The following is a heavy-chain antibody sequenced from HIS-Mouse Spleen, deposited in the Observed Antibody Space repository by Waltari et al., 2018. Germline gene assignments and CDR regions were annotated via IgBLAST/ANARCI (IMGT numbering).Heavy chain of an antibody. CDR2: INHSGST. Sequence: QVQLQQWGAGLLKPSETLPLTCAVDGGSVSGYYWSWIRQPPGKGLEWIGEINHSGSTNYNPSLKSRVTISVDTSKNQFSLKLSSVTAADTAVYYCARGRDSGSYYFDYWGQGTLVTVSS. CDR3: ARGRDSGSYYFDY. V-gene: IGHV4-34*01. J-gene: IGHJ4*02. D-gene: IGHD1-26*01. CDR1: GGSVSGYY.